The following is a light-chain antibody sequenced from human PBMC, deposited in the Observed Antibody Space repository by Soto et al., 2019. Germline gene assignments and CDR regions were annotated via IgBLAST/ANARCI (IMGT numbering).Light chain of an antibody. J-gene: IGKJ3*01. CDR1: QAINNY. CDR2: SAA. V-gene: IGKV1-9*01. CDR3: QQLNGYPFT. Sequence: IQLTQSPSSLSASVGDRVTITCRASQAINNYLAWYQQKPGKAPKLLIYSAASLQSGVPSRFSGGGSGTEFTLTISSLQPEDFGTYYCQQLNGYPFTFGPGTKVDIK.